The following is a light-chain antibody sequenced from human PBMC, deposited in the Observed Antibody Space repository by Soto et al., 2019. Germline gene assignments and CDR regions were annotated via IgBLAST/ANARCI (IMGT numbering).Light chain of an antibody. Sequence: DIQMTQSPSTLSASVGDRVTITCRVSQSISSWLAWYQQKPGKAPQLLIYDASSLESGVPSRFSGSGSGTEFTLTISSLQPDDFATYYCQQYNSYPFTFGPGTKVDIK. CDR2: DAS. CDR1: QSISSW. V-gene: IGKV1-5*01. CDR3: QQYNSYPFT. J-gene: IGKJ3*01.